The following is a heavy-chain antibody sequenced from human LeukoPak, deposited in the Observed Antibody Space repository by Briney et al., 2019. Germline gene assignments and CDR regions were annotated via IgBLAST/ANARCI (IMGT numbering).Heavy chain of an antibody. J-gene: IGHJ4*02. V-gene: IGHV4-59*01. CDR1: GGSISSYY. CDR2: IYYSGST. CDR3: ARAGSLAGSVDY. D-gene: IGHD6-13*01. Sequence: SETLSLTCTVSGGSISSYYWSWIRQPPGKGLEWIGYIYYSGSTNYNPSLKSRVTISVDASKNQFSLKLSSVTAADTAVYYCARAGSLAGSVDYWGQGTLVTVSS.